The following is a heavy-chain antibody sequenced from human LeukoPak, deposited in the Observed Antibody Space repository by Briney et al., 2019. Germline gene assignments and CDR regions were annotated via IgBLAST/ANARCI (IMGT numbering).Heavy chain of an antibody. D-gene: IGHD1-26*01. Sequence: TGGSLRLSCAASGFTFSNYAMNWVRQAPGKGLEWVSSISGSGDDPSYADSVKGRFTISRDGSKNTLYLQLNSLRTEDTAIYYCVREREGSNPEHWGQGTLVTVSS. CDR3: VREREGSNPEH. V-gene: IGHV3-23*01. CDR1: GFTFSNYA. CDR2: ISGSGDDP. J-gene: IGHJ1*01.